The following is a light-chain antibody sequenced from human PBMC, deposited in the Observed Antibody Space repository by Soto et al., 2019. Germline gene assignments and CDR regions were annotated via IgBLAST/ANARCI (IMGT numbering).Light chain of an antibody. V-gene: IGKV3-11*01. CDR2: DAS. Sequence: IVLTQSPATLSLSPGARATLSCRASQSVTNYVAWYQQKPVQAPRLLIYDASTRATGIPGRFSGSGSGTDFALTICCQEPEDFGIYDSQHRSSWPTSGPGTKVDIK. CDR3: QHRSSWPT. J-gene: IGKJ3*01. CDR1: QSVTNY.